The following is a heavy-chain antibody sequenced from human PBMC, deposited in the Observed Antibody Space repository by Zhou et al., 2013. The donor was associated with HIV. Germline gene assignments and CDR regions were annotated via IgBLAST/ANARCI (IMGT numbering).Heavy chain of an antibody. Sequence: QVQLVQSGAEVKKPGSSVKVSCKASGGTFSSYAISWVRQAPGQGLEWMGGIIPIFGTANYAQKFQGRVTITTDESTSTAYMELSSLRSEDTAVYYCARSIVVVPAAIVSSPFDPWGQGTLVTVSS. V-gene: IGHV1-69*05. CDR2: IIPIFGTA. CDR1: GGTFSSYA. CDR3: ARSIVVVPAAIVSSPFDP. D-gene: IGHD2-2*02. J-gene: IGHJ5*02.